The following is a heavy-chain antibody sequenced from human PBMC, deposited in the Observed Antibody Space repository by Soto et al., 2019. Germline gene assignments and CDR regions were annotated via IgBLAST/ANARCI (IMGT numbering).Heavy chain of an antibody. J-gene: IGHJ4*02. Sequence: SETLSLTCAVYGGSFSGYYWSWIRQSPGKGLEWIGEINHSGSTNYNPSLKSRVTISVDTSKNQFSLKLSSVTAADTAVYYCARIGFGSWYNQYYFDYWGQGTLVTVSS. D-gene: IGHD6-13*01. CDR2: INHSGST. CDR3: ARIGFGSWYNQYYFDY. CDR1: GGSFSGYY. V-gene: IGHV4-34*01.